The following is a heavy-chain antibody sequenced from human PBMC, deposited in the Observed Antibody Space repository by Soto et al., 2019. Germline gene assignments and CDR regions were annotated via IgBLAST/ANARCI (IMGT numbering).Heavy chain of an antibody. J-gene: IGHJ4*02. CDR3: AKDPLRGYSYGTLDY. V-gene: IGHV3-30*18. CDR1: GFTFSSYG. CDR2: ISYDGSNK. Sequence: GGSLRLSCAASGFTFSSYGMHWVRQAPGKGLEWVAVISYDGSNKYYADSVKGRFTISRDNSKNTLYLQMNSLRAEDTAVYYCAKDPLRGYSYGTLDYWGQGTLVTVSS. D-gene: IGHD5-18*01.